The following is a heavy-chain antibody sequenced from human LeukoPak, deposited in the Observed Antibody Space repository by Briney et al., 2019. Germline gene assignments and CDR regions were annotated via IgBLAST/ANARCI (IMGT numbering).Heavy chain of an antibody. Sequence: SETLSLTCTVSGGSISSYYWSWIRQPPGKGLEWIGYIYYSGSTNYNPSLKSRVTISVDTSKNQFSLKVTSVTAADTAVYYCATGTEVGATTTDVFDVWGRGAKVTVSS. D-gene: IGHD1-26*01. CDR2: IYYSGST. J-gene: IGHJ3*01. V-gene: IGHV4-59*08. CDR1: GGSISSYY. CDR3: ATGTEVGATTTDVFDV.